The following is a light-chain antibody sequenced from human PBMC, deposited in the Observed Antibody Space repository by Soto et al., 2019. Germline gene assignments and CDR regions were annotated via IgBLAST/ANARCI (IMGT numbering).Light chain of an antibody. V-gene: IGLV9-49*01. CDR2: VGTGGIVG. Sequence: QPVLTQPPSASASLGASVTLTCTLSSGYSNYKVDWYQQRPGKGPRFVMRVGTGGIVGSKGYGIPDRFSFLGSGLNRYLTIKNIHEEDESDYHCGADHGSGSNFVYVFGTGTKLTVL. CDR1: SGYSNYK. J-gene: IGLJ1*01. CDR3: GADHGSGSNFVYV.